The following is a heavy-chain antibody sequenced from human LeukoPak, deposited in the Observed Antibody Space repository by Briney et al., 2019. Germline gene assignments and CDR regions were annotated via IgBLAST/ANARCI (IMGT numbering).Heavy chain of an antibody. CDR1: GGSISSGSYY. V-gene: IGHV4-61*02. CDR3: AREGVGYCSGGSCSRGY. J-gene: IGHJ4*02. Sequence: SETLSLTCTVSGGSISSGSYYWSWIRQPAGKGLEWIGRIYTSGSTNYNPSLKSRVTISVDTSKSQFSLKLSSVTAADTAVYYCAREGVGYCSGGSCSRGYWGQGTLVTVSS. CDR2: IYTSGST. D-gene: IGHD2-15*01.